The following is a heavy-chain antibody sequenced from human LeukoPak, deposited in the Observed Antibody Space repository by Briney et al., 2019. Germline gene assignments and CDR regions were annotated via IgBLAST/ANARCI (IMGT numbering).Heavy chain of an antibody. Sequence: GGSLRLSCRGSGFTFGDYGMSWFRQAPGKGLEWVGFIRSKLYGCTREYAASVKGRFSISRDDSKSIAYLQMNSLRTEDTAVYYCTRRRIQHWFGFDYWGQGTLVTVSS. CDR2: IRSKLYGCTR. CDR3: TRRRIQHWFGFDY. J-gene: IGHJ4*02. D-gene: IGHD5-18*01. V-gene: IGHV3-49*03. CDR1: GFTFGDYG.